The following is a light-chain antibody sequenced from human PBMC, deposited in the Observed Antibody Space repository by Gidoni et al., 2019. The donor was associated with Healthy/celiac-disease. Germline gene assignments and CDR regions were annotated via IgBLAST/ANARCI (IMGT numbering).Light chain of an antibody. J-gene: IGKJ1*01. CDR2: KAS. V-gene: IGKV1-5*03. Sequence: DIKMTQTPSTLSASVGDRVTITCRASQSISSGLALYQQKPGKAPKLLIDKASSLESGVPSRFSGSGSRTEFTLTISSLQPDDFSTYYCQQYNSYPRTFGQGTKVEFK. CDR1: QSISSG. CDR3: QQYNSYPRT.